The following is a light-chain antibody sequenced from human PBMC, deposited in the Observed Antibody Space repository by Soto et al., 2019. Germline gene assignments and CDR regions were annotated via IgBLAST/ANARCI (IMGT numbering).Light chain of an antibody. Sequence: VLMTQSPLSLPVTLVQPASISFRSSQSLVHGDGNTYLSWFHQRPGKSPRRLXYRASIRDSRAPERFSGSGSDSDFTLTISRVEAEDVGIYYCMQGTHRPPTFGQGTKVDIK. CDR2: RAS. V-gene: IGKV2-30*02. J-gene: IGKJ1*01. CDR3: MQGTHRPPT. CDR1: QSLVHGDGNTY.